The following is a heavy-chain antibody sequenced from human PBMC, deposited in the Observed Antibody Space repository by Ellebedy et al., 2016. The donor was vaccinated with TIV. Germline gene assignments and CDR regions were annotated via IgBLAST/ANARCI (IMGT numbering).Heavy chain of an antibody. CDR2: INPNSGGT. Sequence: AASVTVSCKASGYTFTGYYMHWVQQAPGQGLEWMGWINPNSGGTNYAQKFQGRVTMTRDTSISTAYMELSRLRSDDTAVYYCARGGGIAVATDYWGQGTLVTVSS. CDR1: GYTFTGYY. CDR3: ARGGGIAVATDY. V-gene: IGHV1-2*02. D-gene: IGHD6-19*01. J-gene: IGHJ4*02.